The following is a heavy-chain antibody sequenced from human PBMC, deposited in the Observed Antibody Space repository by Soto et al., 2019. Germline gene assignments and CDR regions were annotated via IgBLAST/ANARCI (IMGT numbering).Heavy chain of an antibody. Sequence: QITLKESGPTLVKPTQTLTLTCTFSGFSLSTSGVGVGWIRQPPGKALEYLAVIYWDDDKRYSPSLSSRLTITKDTSKNQVVLTMTNMDPVDTATYFCAHRRPWSSNWNSGWFDPWGQGTLVTVSS. D-gene: IGHD1-20*01. J-gene: IGHJ5*02. CDR2: IYWDDDK. V-gene: IGHV2-5*02. CDR3: AHRRPWSSNWNSGWFDP. CDR1: GFSLSTSGVG.